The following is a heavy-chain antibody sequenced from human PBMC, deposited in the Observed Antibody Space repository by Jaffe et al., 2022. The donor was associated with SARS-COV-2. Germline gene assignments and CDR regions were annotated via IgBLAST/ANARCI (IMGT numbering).Heavy chain of an antibody. CDR1: GYSFTSYW. D-gene: IGHD6-13*01. CDR2: IYPGDSDT. V-gene: IGHV5-51*01. CDR3: ARHAGIAAAAPTIEGDYYYYGMDV. J-gene: IGHJ6*02. Sequence: EVQLVQSGAEVKKPGESLKISCKGSGYSFTSYWIGWVRQMPGKGLEWMGIIYPGDSDTRYSPSFQGQVTISADKSISTAYLQWSSLKASDTAMYYCARHAGIAAAAPTIEGDYYYYGMDVWGQGTTVTVSS.